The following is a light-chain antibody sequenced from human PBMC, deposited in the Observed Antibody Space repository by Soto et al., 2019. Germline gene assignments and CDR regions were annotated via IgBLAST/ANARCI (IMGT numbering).Light chain of an antibody. V-gene: IGKV1-5*01. CDR1: QSISSW. Sequence: DIQMTQSPSTLSASVGDRVTITCRASQSISSWLAWYQQKPGKAPKLLIYDASSLESGVPSRFSGSGSGTESTLTISSLQPDDFASYYCQQYTSYLFTFGPGTKVDIK. CDR3: QQYTSYLFT. J-gene: IGKJ3*01. CDR2: DAS.